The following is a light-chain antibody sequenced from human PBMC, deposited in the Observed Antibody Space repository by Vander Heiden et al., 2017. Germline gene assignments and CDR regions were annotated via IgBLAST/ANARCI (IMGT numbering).Light chain of an antibody. CDR3: MQALQTPYT. J-gene: IGKJ2*01. V-gene: IGKV2-28*01. CDR2: LGS. CDR1: HSLLYSNGDDH. Sequence: IVTTQSPLPLLVTAGEPASISCRSSHSLLYSNGDDHLDWYLQKPGHSPQLLIYLGSNRASGVPDRFSGTGSGTDFTLKISRVEAEDVGVYYCMQALQTPYTFGQGTKLEIK.